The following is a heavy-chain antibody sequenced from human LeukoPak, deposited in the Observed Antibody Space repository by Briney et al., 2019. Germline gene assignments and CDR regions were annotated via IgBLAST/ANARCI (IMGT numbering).Heavy chain of an antibody. CDR3: AKEGSPTIAVAATDY. CDR1: GFTFSSYA. J-gene: IGHJ4*02. CDR2: ISGSGGST. D-gene: IGHD6-19*01. Sequence: GGSLRLSCAASGFTFSSYAMSWVRQAPGKGLEWVSAISGSGGSTYSADSVKGRFTISRDNSKNTLYLQMNSLRADDTAVYYCAKEGSPTIAVAATDYWGQGTLVTVSS. V-gene: IGHV3-23*01.